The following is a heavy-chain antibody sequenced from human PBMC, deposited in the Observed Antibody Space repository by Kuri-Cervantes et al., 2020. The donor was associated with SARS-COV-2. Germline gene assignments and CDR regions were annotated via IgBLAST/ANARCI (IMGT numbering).Heavy chain of an antibody. V-gene: IGHV4-34*01. Sequence: SQTLSLTCAVYGGSFSGYYWSWIRQPPGKGREWIGEINQSGSTNYNPSLKSRVTISVDTSKNQFSLKLSSVTAADTAVYYCARVKSVVTPDIDYWGQGTLVTVSS. D-gene: IGHD4-23*01. J-gene: IGHJ4*02. CDR3: ARVKSVVTPDIDY. CDR2: INQSGST. CDR1: GGSFSGYY.